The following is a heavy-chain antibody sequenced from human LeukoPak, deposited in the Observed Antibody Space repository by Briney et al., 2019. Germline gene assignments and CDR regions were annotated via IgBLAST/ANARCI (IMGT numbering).Heavy chain of an antibody. Sequence: GGSLRLSCAASGFTFSGSVMHWVRQASGKGLEWVGRITSKPNSYATVYAASVKGRFTISSDDSKNTAYLQMNSLKTEDTAVYYCARELPGSWGQGTMVTVSS. CDR2: ITSKPNSYAT. CDR3: ARELPGS. CDR1: GFTFSGSV. J-gene: IGHJ3*01. D-gene: IGHD5-24*01. V-gene: IGHV3-73*01.